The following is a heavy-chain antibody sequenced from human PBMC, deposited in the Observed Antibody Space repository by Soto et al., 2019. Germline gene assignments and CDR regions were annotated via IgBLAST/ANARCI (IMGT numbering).Heavy chain of an antibody. CDR2: ISYDGSNK. CDR3: ARSRSFDTPILYYYGMDV. CDR1: GFTFSSYA. D-gene: IGHD5-18*01. V-gene: IGHV3-30-3*01. Sequence: GGSLRLSCAASGFTFSSYAMHWVRQAPGKGLEWVAVISYDGSNKYYADSVKGRFTISRDNSKNTLYLQMNSLRAEDTAVYYCARSRSFDTPILYYYGMDVWGQGTTVNVSS. J-gene: IGHJ6*02.